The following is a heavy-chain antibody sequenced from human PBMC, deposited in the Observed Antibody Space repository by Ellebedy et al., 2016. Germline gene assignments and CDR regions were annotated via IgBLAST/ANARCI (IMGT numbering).Heavy chain of an antibody. V-gene: IGHV3-30*03. CDR3: AICGRDGCKLGFDY. J-gene: IGHJ4*02. CDR1: GFTLRNYW. Sequence: GGSLRLXCVASGFTLRNYWMSWVRQAPGKGLEWVAVISYDGSNKYYADSVKGRFTISRDNSKNTLYLQMNSLRAEDTAMYYCAICGRDGCKLGFDYWGQGTLVTVSS. CDR2: ISYDGSNK. D-gene: IGHD5-24*01.